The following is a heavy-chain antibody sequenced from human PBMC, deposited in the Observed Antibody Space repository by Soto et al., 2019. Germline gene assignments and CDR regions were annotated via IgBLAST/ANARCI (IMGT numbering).Heavy chain of an antibody. Sequence: GGSLRLSCAASGFTFSNYWMHWVRQAPGKGLVWVSRINADGSSTSYVDSVKGRFTISRDNAKDTVYLQMNSLRAEDTAVYYCAKSWQLWFGNLDYWGQGTLVTVSS. D-gene: IGHD3-10*01. CDR1: GFTFSNYW. J-gene: IGHJ4*02. CDR2: INADGSST. V-gene: IGHV3-74*01. CDR3: AKSWQLWFGNLDY.